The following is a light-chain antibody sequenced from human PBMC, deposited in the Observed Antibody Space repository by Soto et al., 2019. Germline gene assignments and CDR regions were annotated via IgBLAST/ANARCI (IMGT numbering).Light chain of an antibody. V-gene: IGKV1-12*01. CDR3: QQANNFPYT. CDR1: HDIGSY. CDR2: AAS. J-gene: IGKJ2*01. Sequence: DIQMTKSPSWVSASVGDRVTITCRASHDIGSYLVWYQQRPGKAPSLLIYAASILQSGVPTRFSGSGSGTDFTLTINSLQPEDFATYFCQQANNFPYTFGEGTKLDVK.